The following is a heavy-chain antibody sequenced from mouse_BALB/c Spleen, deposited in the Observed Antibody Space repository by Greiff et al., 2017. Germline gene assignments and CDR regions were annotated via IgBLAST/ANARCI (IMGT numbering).Heavy chain of an antibody. Sequence: EVQVVESGGGLVKPGGSLKLSCAASGFTFSDYYMYWVRQTPEKRLEWVATISDGGSYTYYPDSVKGRFTISRDNAKNNLYLQMSSLKSEDTAMYYCARSRNYAMDYWGQGTSVTVSS. V-gene: IGHV5-4*02. CDR3: ARSRNYAMDY. CDR1: GFTFSDYY. J-gene: IGHJ4*01. D-gene: IGHD1-1*01. CDR2: ISDGGSYT.